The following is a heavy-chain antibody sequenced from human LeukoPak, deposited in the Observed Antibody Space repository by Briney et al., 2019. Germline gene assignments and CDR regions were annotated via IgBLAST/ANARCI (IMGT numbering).Heavy chain of an antibody. D-gene: IGHD6-19*01. CDR3: ARGEVSSGWYAFDYYYGMDV. CDR1: GFTFSSYA. J-gene: IGHJ6*02. CDR2: ISSSSSYI. Sequence: PGGSLRLSCAASGFTFSSYARSWVRQAPGKGLEWVSSISSSSSYIYYADSVKGRFTISRDNAKNSLYLQMNSLRAEDTAVYYCARGEVSSGWYAFDYYYGMDVWGQGTTVTVSS. V-gene: IGHV3-21*01.